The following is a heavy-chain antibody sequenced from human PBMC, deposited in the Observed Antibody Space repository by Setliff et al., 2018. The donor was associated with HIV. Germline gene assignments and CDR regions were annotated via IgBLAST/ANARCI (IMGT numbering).Heavy chain of an antibody. CDR2: IYYSGET. D-gene: IGHD3-3*01. CDR3: ARDYYNFQDM. Sequence: SETLSLTCTVSGGSINNYFWSWIRQSPGRGLEWIGYIYYSGETNYNPSLKSRVTFSEDTSKNQFSLKLSSVTAADSAVYYCARDYYNFQDMWGQGTMVTVSS. CDR1: GGSINNYF. J-gene: IGHJ3*02. V-gene: IGHV4-59*01.